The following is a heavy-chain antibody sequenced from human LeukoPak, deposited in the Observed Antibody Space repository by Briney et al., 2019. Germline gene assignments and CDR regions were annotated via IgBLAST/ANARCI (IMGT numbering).Heavy chain of an antibody. CDR1: GFTFSSYA. CDR3: AKDLDDNGGLAPFDH. D-gene: IGHD4/OR15-4a*01. CDR2: ISGSGVDT. Sequence: GGSLRLSCAASGFTFSSYAMSWVRQAPGKGPEWVSGISGSGVDTYYADSVKGRFTISRDNSKNTLHLQMNSLRTEDTAIYYCAKDLDDNGGLAPFDHWGQGILVTVSS. J-gene: IGHJ4*02. V-gene: IGHV3-23*01.